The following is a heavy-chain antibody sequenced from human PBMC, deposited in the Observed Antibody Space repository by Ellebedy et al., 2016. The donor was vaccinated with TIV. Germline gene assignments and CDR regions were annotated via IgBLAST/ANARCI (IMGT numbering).Heavy chain of an antibody. V-gene: IGHV3-48*04. CDR1: GFTFRSYS. D-gene: IGHD3-10*01. Sequence: GGSLRLSCAASGFTFRSYSMSWVRQAPGKGLEWVAYISGSSLTIHYADSVKGRFTISRDNAKNSLHLQMSSLTAEDTAVYYCARDMAWGNERVNDALDIWGQGTMVTVSP. J-gene: IGHJ3*02. CDR3: ARDMAWGNERVNDALDI. CDR2: ISGSSLTI.